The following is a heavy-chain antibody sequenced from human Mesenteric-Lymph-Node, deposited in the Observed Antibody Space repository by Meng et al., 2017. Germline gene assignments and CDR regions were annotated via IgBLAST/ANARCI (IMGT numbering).Heavy chain of an antibody. CDR3: ARDLYYDSSGYPT. CDR1: GGSISSGGYY. D-gene: IGHD3-22*01. CDR2: IYYSGST. Sequence: HVQRKRSGPGLVRPSQTLSLTCTVSGGSISSGGYYWSWIRQHPGKGLEWIGYIYYSGSTYYNPSLKSRVTISVDESKNQFSLKLSSVTAADTAVYYCARDLYYDSSGYPTWGQGTLVTVSS. J-gene: IGHJ5*02. V-gene: IGHV4-31*03.